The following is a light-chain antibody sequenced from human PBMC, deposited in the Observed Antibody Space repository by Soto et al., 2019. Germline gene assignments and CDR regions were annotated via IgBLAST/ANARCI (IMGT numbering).Light chain of an antibody. CDR1: QDVVNNY. Sequence: EIVLTQSPGTLSLSQGEMATLSCRASQDVVNNYLAWFQQTPGQAPRLLVHGASNRAAGIPDRFSGSGSATDFTLTTSRLEPEDFAVYYCQQSSFSPLTFGGGTRIEI. CDR2: GAS. V-gene: IGKV3-20*01. CDR3: QQSSFSPLT. J-gene: IGKJ4*01.